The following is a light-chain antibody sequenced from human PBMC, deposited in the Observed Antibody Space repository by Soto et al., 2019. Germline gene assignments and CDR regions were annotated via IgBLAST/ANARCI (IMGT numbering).Light chain of an antibody. J-gene: IGKJ1*01. Sequence: DIVMTQSPDSLAVSLGERATINCKSSQSVLYSSNNKNYLAWYQQKPGQPPKLLIYWDSTRESGVPDRFSGSGSGTDFTLTISSLQAEDVAVYYCQQYYSTPQTFGQGTKVEIK. CDR3: QQYYSTPQT. CDR1: QSVLYSSNNKNY. CDR2: WDS. V-gene: IGKV4-1*01.